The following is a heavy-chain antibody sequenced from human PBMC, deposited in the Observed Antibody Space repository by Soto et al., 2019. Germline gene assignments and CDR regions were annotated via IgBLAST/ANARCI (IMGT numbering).Heavy chain of an antibody. V-gene: IGHV5-51*01. CDR2: IYPGDSDT. CDR1: GYSFTRYW. D-gene: IGHD3-3*01. Sequence: VESLKISFRFAGYSFTRYWIVLGLQVPGKGLDWMGIIYPGDSDTRYSPSFQGQVTISAEKSISTAYLQWSSLKASDTAMYYCERNGAIFRVANYYYYGMDVWGQGTTVTVSS. CDR3: ERNGAIFRVANYYYYGMDV. J-gene: IGHJ6*02.